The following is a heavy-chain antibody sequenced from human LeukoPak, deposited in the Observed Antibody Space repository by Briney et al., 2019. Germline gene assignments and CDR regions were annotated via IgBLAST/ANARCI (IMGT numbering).Heavy chain of an antibody. CDR1: GGTFSSYA. Sequence: ASVKVSCKASGGTFSSYAISWVRQAPGQGLEWMGGIVVGSGNTNYAQKFQERVTITRDMSTSTAYMELSSLRSEDTAVYYWAASHLDSNSWYVRDYWGQGTLVTVSS. CDR3: AASHLDSNSWYVRDY. V-gene: IGHV1-58*02. D-gene: IGHD6-13*01. J-gene: IGHJ4*02. CDR2: IVVGSGNT.